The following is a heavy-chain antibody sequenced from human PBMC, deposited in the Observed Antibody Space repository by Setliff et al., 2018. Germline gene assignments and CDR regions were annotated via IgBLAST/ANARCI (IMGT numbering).Heavy chain of an antibody. V-gene: IGHV3-23*01. Sequence: PGGSLRLSCAASGLTFNSYAMSWVRQAPGKGLEWVSSIIGSGISTYYADSVQGRFTISRDNPKNTLHLQMNGLRVEDTAIYYCARSPHDFWSGRVFFDYWGQGMLVTVSS. CDR1: GLTFNSYA. D-gene: IGHD3-3*01. CDR3: ARSPHDFWSGRVFFDY. CDR2: IIGSGIST. J-gene: IGHJ4*01.